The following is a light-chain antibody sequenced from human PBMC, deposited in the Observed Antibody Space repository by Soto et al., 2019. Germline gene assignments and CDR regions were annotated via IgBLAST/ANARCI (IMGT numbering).Light chain of an antibody. Sequence: EIVLTQSPGTLSLSPGERATLSCRASQSFRSSYLAWYQQKPGQAPRLLIYGASSRATGIPDRFSGSGSGTDFTLTISSLEPEDFAVYYCQQRTNWPPLTFGGGTKVEVK. CDR1: QSFRSSY. CDR2: GAS. V-gene: IGKV3D-20*02. J-gene: IGKJ4*01. CDR3: QQRTNWPPLT.